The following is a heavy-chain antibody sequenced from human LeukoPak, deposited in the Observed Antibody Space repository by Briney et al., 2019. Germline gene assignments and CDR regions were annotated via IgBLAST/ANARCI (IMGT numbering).Heavy chain of an antibody. Sequence: SETLSLTRAVYGGSFSGYYWSWIRQPPGKGREWIGEINHSGSTNYNPSLKSRVTISVDTSKNQFSLKLSSVTAADTAVYYCARGLVFRVWGCYRYYFDYWGQRTLVTVSS. V-gene: IGHV4-34*01. CDR3: ARGLVFRVWGCYRYYFDY. J-gene: IGHJ4*02. D-gene: IGHD3-16*02. CDR2: INHSGST. CDR1: GGSFSGYY.